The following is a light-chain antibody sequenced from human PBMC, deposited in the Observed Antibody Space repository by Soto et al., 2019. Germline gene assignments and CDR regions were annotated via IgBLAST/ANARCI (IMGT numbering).Light chain of an antibody. V-gene: IGKV1-39*01. CDR3: QQSSSAPRS. J-gene: IGKJ4*01. CDR2: AAS. Sequence: DLQMTQSPSSLSASIGDRVTITCRASQSISTYLNWYQQKLGEAPKLLIYAASSLQSGVPLRFNGSGSGTDFTLTINSLQPEDFATYYCQQSSSAPRSFGGGTRVEIK. CDR1: QSISTY.